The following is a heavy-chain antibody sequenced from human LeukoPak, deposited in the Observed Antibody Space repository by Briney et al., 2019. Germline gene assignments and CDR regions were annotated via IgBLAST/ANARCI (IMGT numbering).Heavy chain of an antibody. CDR2: IYYSGST. V-gene: IGHV4-31*03. J-gene: IGHJ3*02. Sequence: SETLSLTCTVSGGSISSGGYYWSWIRQHPGKGLEWIGYIYYSGSTYYNPSLKSRVTISVDTSKNQFSLKLSSVTAADTAVYYCARVAEIQDXFDIWGQGTMVTVS. CDR3: ARVAEIQDXFDI. CDR1: GGSISSGGYY.